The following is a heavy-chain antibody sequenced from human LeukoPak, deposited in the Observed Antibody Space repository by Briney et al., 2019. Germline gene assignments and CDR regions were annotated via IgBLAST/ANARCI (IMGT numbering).Heavy chain of an antibody. CDR1: GFTFSSYA. J-gene: IGHJ4*02. V-gene: IGHV3-23*01. CDR3: ARQGVVTLFDY. CDR2: ISGSGGST. Sequence: GGSLRLSCAASGFTFSSYAMSWVRQAPGKGLEWVSAISGSGGSTYYADSVKGRFTISRDNSKNTLYLQTNSLRAEDTAVYYCARQGVVTLFDYWGQGTLVSVSS. D-gene: IGHD3-22*01.